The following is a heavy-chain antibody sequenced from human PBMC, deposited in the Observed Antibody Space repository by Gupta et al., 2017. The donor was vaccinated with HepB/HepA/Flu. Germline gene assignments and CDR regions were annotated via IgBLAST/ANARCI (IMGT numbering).Heavy chain of an antibody. V-gene: IGHV3-9*01. CDR3: VKDISVSLRSYYYFGLDV. D-gene: IGHD5/OR15-5a*01. CDR2: ITWNSGRI. Sequence: EVQLVESGGGSVQPGRSMRLSCLSSGFTFADYGMHWVRQSPGKGLEWFSSITWNSGRIEYAASVKDRFSISRDNSKRSLYLQMNSLRGDDTALYYCVKDISVSLRSYYYFGLDVWGHGTTVTVSS. J-gene: IGHJ6*02. CDR1: GFTFADYG.